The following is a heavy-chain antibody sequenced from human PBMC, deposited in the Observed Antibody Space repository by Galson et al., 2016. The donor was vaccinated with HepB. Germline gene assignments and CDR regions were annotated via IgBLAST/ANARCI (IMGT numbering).Heavy chain of an antibody. J-gene: IGHJ4*02. V-gene: IGHV4-59*01. Sequence: EPLSLTCTVSGGSISSYYWSWIRQPPGKGLEWIGHIYYSGSTNYNPSLKSRVTISVDTSKNQFSLKLRSVSAADTAVYYCARGTGHGGYSSGWSGGYWGQGTVVTVSS. CDR1: GGSISSYY. D-gene: IGHD6-19*01. CDR2: IYYSGST. CDR3: ARGTGHGGYSSGWSGGY.